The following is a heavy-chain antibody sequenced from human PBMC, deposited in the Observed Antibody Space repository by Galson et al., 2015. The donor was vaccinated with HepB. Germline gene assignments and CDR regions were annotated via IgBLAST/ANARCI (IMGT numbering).Heavy chain of an antibody. CDR2: TNPDGSEK. V-gene: IGHV3-7*03. J-gene: IGHJ6*02. Sequence: SLRLSCAASEFTFSSYWMNWVRQAPGKGLEWVANTNPDGSEKYYVASLKGRFTISRDNAKNSLYLQMDSLRAADTAVYYCARRISLVRGIITKPDYYYGMDVWGQWTTVTVAS. CDR3: ARRISLVRGIITKPDYYYGMDV. CDR1: EFTFSSYW. D-gene: IGHD3-10*01.